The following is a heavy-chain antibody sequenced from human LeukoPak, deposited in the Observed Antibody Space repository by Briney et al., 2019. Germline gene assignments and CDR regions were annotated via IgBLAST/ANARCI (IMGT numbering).Heavy chain of an antibody. J-gene: IGHJ4*02. D-gene: IGHD4-4*01. Sequence: ASVKVSCKASGYTFTSYYMHWVRQAPGQGLEWMGIINPSGGSTSYAQKFRGRVTMTRDTSTSTVYMELSSLRSEDTAVYYCARDPLYSNYAPHFDYWGQGTLVTVSS. CDR3: ARDPLYSNYAPHFDY. CDR1: GYTFTSYY. CDR2: INPSGGST. V-gene: IGHV1-46*01.